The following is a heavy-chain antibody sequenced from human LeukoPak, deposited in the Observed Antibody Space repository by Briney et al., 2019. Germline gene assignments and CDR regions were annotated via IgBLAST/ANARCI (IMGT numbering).Heavy chain of an antibody. CDR2: INHSGST. CDR3: ARGGGGGFDY. Sequence: PSETLSLTCAVYGGSFSGYYWSWIRQPPGKGLEWTGEINHSGSTNYNPSLKSRVTISVDTSKNQFSLKLSSVTAADTAVYYCARGGGGGFDYWGQGTLATVSS. J-gene: IGHJ4*02. CDR1: GGSFSGYY. D-gene: IGHD2-15*01. V-gene: IGHV4-34*01.